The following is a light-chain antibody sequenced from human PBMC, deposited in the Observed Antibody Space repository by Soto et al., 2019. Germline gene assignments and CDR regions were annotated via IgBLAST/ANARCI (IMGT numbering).Light chain of an antibody. CDR1: QTISNW. V-gene: IGKV1-5*01. CDR3: QHSNSHLCT. J-gene: IGKJ2*02. Sequence: DIQMTQSPSSLSASVGDRVTITCRASQTISNWLAWYQQKPGRAPKLLIYAASTLESGVPSRFSGRGSGTEFTLTISSLQPDDFATYYCQHSNSHLCTFGQGTKLVIK. CDR2: AAS.